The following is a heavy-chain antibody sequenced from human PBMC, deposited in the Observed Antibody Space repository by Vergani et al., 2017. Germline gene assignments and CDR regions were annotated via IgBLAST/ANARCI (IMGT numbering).Heavy chain of an antibody. Sequence: EVQLVESGGGLVQPGGSLRLSCAASGFTFSSYWMSWVRQAPGKGLEWVANIKQDGSEKYYVDSVKGRFTISRDNAKNSLYLQMNSLRAEDTAVYYCASGNYDFWSGYYPEWGQGTLVTVSS. CDR2: IKQDGSEK. J-gene: IGHJ4*02. D-gene: IGHD3-3*01. CDR1: GFTFSSYW. CDR3: ASGNYDFWSGYYPE. V-gene: IGHV3-7*01.